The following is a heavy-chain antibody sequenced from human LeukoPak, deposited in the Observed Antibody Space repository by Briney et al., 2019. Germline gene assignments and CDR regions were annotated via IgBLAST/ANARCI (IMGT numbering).Heavy chain of an antibody. Sequence: TSGGSLRLSCVVSGFSISDSYMTWIRQTPGKGLEWLAYISGSGSDIYFADSVKGRFTISRDNAKNSLYLQMNSLRPEDTALYYCSTDPRLLMYWGHGTLVTVSS. CDR3: STDPRLLMY. V-gene: IGHV3-11*01. CDR1: GFSISDSY. CDR2: ISGSGSDI. D-gene: IGHD2-8*01. J-gene: IGHJ4*01.